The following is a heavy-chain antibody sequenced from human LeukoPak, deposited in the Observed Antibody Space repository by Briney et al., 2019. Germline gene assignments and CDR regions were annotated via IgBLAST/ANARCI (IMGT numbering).Heavy chain of an antibody. CDR2: IIPIFGTA. D-gene: IGHD2-15*01. CDR3: ARVSITRGYCSGGSCYSLYYYYYYGMDV. Sequence: GASVKVSGKESGYTFTSYYRNWVGQAPGKGLEGMGGIIPIFGTANYAKKFQGRVTITADESTSTAYMELSSLRSEDTAVYYCARVSITRGYCSGGSCYSLYYYYYYGMDVWGQGTTVTVSS. CDR1: GYTFTSYY. J-gene: IGHJ6*02. V-gene: IGHV1-69*13.